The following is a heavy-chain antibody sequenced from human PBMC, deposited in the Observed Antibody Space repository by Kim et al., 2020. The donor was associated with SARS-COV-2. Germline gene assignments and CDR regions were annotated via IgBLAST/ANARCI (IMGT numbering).Heavy chain of an antibody. V-gene: IGHV3-15*01. CDR2: IKSKTSGGTT. CDR1: GFIFSDAW. J-gene: IGHJ4*02. D-gene: IGHD6-25*01. Sequence: GGSLRLSCAASGFIFSDAWMFWVRQAPGKGLEWVGRIKSKTSGGTTDYAAPVKGRFTMSRDDSKKMLYLQMDSLKIEDTGVYYCPTDAGISAAGWGYWGQGILVTVSS. CDR3: PTDAGISAAGWGY.